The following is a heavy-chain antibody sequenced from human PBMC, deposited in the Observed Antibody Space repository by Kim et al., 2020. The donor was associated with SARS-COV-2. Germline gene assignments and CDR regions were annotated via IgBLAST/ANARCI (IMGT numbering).Heavy chain of an antibody. Sequence: LKRRVTISVATSKNQFSLKLSSVTAADTAVYYCARGRRTYYYDSSSRTDYWGQGTLVTVSS. CDR3: ARGRRTYYYDSSSRTDY. J-gene: IGHJ4*02. V-gene: IGHV4-30-2*04. D-gene: IGHD3-22*01.